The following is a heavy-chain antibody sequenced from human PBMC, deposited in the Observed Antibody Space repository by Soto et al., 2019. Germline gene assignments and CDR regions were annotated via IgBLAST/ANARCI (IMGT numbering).Heavy chain of an antibody. CDR2: INPYNGNS. CDR3: ARGIATGQLDP. Sequence: ASVKVSCKASGYTFTRYPMHWVRQAPGQRLEWMGWINPYNGNSKSSQKFQDRVIITRDTSASTVYMALSSLSAEHTAVYDCARGIATGQLDPWGQGTLVTVSS. CDR1: GYTFTRYP. J-gene: IGHJ5*02. D-gene: IGHD2-15*01. V-gene: IGHV1-3*01.